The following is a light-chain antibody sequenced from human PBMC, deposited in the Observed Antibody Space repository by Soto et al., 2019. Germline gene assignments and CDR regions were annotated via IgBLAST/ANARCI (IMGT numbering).Light chain of an antibody. CDR1: KLGAKY. V-gene: IGLV3-1*01. Sequence: SYELTPPPSVSVSPGQTASITCSGDKLGAKYACWYQQKPGQSPVLVIYQDSKRPSGIPERFSGSNSGNTATLTISGTQAMDEADYYCQAWDSSTVVFGGGTQLTVL. CDR2: QDS. J-gene: IGLJ2*01. CDR3: QAWDSSTVV.